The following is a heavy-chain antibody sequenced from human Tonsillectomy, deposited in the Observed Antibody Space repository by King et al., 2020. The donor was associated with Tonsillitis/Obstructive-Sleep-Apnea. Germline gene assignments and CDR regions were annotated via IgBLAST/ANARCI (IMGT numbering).Heavy chain of an antibody. J-gene: IGHJ4*02. CDR3: ARDDKDDRYFDY. Sequence: VQLVESGAEVKKPGASVKVSCKAYGYTFTRYYIHWVRQAPGQGLEWMGIINPSDGITTYAQNFQGRVTMTRDTSTNTVHMELSSLRSEDTAVYYCARDDKDDRYFDYWGQGTLVTVSS. CDR1: GYTFTRYY. V-gene: IGHV1-46*01. D-gene: IGHD2-15*01. CDR2: INPSDGIT.